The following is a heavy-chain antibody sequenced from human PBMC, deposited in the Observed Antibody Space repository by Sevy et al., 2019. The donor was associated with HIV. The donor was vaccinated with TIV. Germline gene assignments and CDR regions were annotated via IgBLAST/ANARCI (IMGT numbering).Heavy chain of an antibody. CDR3: AGEDKSMVRGSDFFDY. CDR1: GYTFTSYG. D-gene: IGHD3-10*01. V-gene: IGHV1-18*01. J-gene: IGHJ4*02. CDR2: ISAYNGNT. Sequence: ASVKVSCKASGYTFTSYGISWVRQAPGQGLEWMGWISAYNGNTNYAQKLQGRVTMTTDTSTRTAYMELRSLRSDDTAVYYCAGEDKSMVRGSDFFDYWGQGTLVTVSS.